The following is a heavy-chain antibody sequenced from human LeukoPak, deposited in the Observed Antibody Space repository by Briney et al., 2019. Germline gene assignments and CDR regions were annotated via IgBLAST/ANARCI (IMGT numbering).Heavy chain of an antibody. D-gene: IGHD2/OR15-2a*01. V-gene: IGHV3-30*04. J-gene: IGHJ6*03. CDR2: ISYDGRNT. Sequence: GGSLRLSCAASGFTLSNYAMHWVRQAPGKGLEWVAVISYDGRNTYYADSMKGRFTISRDNSKNTLYLQMNSLRGEDTAVYYCARDVLVSTNYYYYMDVWGKGTTVTVSS. CDR1: GFTLSNYA. CDR3: ARDVLVSTNYYYYMDV.